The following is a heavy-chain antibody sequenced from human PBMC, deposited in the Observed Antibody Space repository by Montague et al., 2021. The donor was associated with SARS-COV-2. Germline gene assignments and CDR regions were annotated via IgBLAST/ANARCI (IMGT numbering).Heavy chain of an antibody. V-gene: IGHV4-39*02. Sequence: SETLSLTCSVSSGSFISSGYYWGWIRQPPGKELEWIGNIYYSGTTYYNPSLQSRGTISVDTSKNHLSLRLSSVTAADTAVYFCASGMIRGVTTPFDYWGQGSKVTVSS. D-gene: IGHD3-10*01. CDR1: SGSFISSGYY. CDR2: IYYSGTT. J-gene: IGHJ4*02. CDR3: ASGMIRGVTTPFDY.